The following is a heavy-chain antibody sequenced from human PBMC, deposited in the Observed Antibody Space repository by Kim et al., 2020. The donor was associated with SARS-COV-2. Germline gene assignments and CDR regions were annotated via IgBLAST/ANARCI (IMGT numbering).Heavy chain of an antibody. V-gene: IGHV4-59*01. Sequence: SETLSLTCTVSGGSISSYYWSWIRQPPGKGLEWIGYIYYSGSTNYNPSLKSRVTISVDTSKNQFSLKLSSVTAADTAVYYCARDRGDQIDYWGQVTLVTVSS. CDR3: ARDRGDQIDY. J-gene: IGHJ4*02. D-gene: IGHD3-10*01. CDR2: IYYSGST. CDR1: GGSISSYY.